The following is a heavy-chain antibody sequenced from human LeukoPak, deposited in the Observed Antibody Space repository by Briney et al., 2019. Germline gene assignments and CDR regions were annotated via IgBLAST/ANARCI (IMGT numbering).Heavy chain of an antibody. D-gene: IGHD3-22*01. J-gene: IGHJ4*02. CDR2: IYPGDSDT. V-gene: IGHV5-51*01. CDR1: GYSFTSYW. CDR3: ARHPPNYYDSSGYPGPVDY. Sequence: PGESLKISCKGSGYSFTSYWIGWVRQMPGKGLQWMGIIYPGDSDTRYSPSFQGQVTISADKSISTAYLQWSSLKASDTAMYYCARHPPNYYDSSGYPGPVDYWGQGTLVTVSS.